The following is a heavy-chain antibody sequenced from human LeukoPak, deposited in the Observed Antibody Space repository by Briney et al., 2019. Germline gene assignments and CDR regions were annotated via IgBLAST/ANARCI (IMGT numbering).Heavy chain of an antibody. J-gene: IGHJ4*02. CDR1: GFTFSSYA. V-gene: IGHV3-23*01. Sequence: PGGSLRLSCAASGFTFSSYAMSWVRQAPGKGLEWVSAISDSGGSTYYADSVKGRFTISRDNSKNTLYLQMNSLRAEDTAVYYCAKLTGYSSGWHDYWGQGTLVTVSS. CDR2: ISDSGGST. CDR3: AKLTGYSSGWHDY. D-gene: IGHD6-19*01.